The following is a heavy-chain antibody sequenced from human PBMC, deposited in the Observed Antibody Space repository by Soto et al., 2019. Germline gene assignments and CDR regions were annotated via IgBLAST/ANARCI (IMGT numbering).Heavy chain of an antibody. CDR3: AREIYSKNWLDP. CDR1: DDSVSSGSYY. D-gene: IGHD4-4*01. J-gene: IGHJ5*02. Sequence: QVQLQESGPELVRPSETLSLTCSVSDDSVSSGSYYWTWIRQPPGKGLEWIGFVYHSGYTKYNPSLESRVSISADTSKNQFSLKLSSVTAADTAVYYCAREIYSKNWLDPCGQGTLVTVSS. CDR2: VYHSGYT. V-gene: IGHV4-61*01.